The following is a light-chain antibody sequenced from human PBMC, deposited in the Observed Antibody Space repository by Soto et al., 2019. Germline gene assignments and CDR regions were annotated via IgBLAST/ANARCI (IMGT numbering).Light chain of an antibody. CDR2: GAS. CDR1: QSVTSR. V-gene: IGKV3-15*01. J-gene: IGKJ4*01. CDR3: QQYNNWPLT. Sequence: EVVMTQSPATLSVSPGESATLSCRASQSVTSRLAWYQQKPGQAPRLLIYGASARATGIPARFSGSGSGTEFTLTINSLQSEDFAVYYCQQYNNWPLTFGGGTKVDIK.